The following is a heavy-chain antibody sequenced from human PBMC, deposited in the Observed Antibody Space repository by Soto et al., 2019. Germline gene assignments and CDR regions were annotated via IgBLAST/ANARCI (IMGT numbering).Heavy chain of an antibody. V-gene: IGHV1-69*13. CDR1: GGTFTIYS. J-gene: IGHJ6*02. CDR2: IIPLFGTA. CDR3: ARGTPSCSSTSCTPYYYYYYMDV. Sequence: ASVKVSCKASGGTFTIYSITWVRQAPGQGLEWMGGIIPLFGTANYARKFQGRVTITADESMSTAYMELSSLRSEDTALYYCARGTPSCSSTSCTPYYYYYYMDVWGQGTTVTVSS. D-gene: IGHD2-2*01.